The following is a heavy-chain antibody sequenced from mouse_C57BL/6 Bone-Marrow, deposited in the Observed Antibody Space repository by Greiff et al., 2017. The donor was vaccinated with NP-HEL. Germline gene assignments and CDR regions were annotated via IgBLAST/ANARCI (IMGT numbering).Heavy chain of an antibody. CDR1: GFNIKDDY. CDR3: TYYDYVY. CDR2: IDPENGDT. D-gene: IGHD2-4*01. V-gene: IGHV14-4*01. J-gene: IGHJ2*01. Sequence: VQLQQSGAELVRPGASVKLSCTASGFNIKDDYMHWVKQRPEQGLEWIGWIDPENGDTEYASKFQGKATITADTSSNTAYLQLSSLTSEDTAVYYCTYYDYVYWGQGTTLTVSS.